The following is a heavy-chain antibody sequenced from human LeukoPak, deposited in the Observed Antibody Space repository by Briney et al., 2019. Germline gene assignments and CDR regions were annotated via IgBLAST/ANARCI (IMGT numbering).Heavy chain of an antibody. V-gene: IGHV4-4*07. CDR3: ARGRDSSGYEYYFDY. CDR2: IYTRGST. J-gene: IGHJ4*02. CDR1: GGSISTFY. Sequence: SETLSLTCTVSGGSISTFYWSWLRQPAGKGLDGIGRIYTRGSTNYNPSLKSRVTMSVDTSKKQFSLKLSSVTAADTAVYYCARGRDSSGYEYYFDYWGQGTLVTVSS. D-gene: IGHD3-22*01.